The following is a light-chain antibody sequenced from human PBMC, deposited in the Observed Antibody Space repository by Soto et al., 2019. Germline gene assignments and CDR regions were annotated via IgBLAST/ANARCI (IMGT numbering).Light chain of an antibody. Sequence: QSALTQPASVSGSPGQSITISCTGTNSDIGRYNVVSWYQQLPGKAPKLIIYKVSERPSVISDRFSGSKSGSTASLTISGLQDEDEADYYCCSYVGSSLLVFGGGTKLTVL. J-gene: IGLJ2*01. V-gene: IGLV2-23*02. CDR2: KVS. CDR1: NSDIGRYNV. CDR3: CSYVGSSLLV.